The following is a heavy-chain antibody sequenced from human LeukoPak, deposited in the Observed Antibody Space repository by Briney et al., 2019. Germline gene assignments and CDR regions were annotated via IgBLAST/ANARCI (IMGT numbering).Heavy chain of an antibody. CDR1: GGSISSGDYY. Sequence: SETLSLTCTVSGGSISSGDYYWSWIRQPPGKGLEWIGYIYYSGSTYYNPSLRSRVTISVDTSKNQFSLKLSSVTAAVTAVYYCARTLLEEDAFDIWGQGTMVTVSS. CDR3: ARTLLEEDAFDI. CDR2: IYYSGST. J-gene: IGHJ3*02. V-gene: IGHV4-30-4*01. D-gene: IGHD3-10*01.